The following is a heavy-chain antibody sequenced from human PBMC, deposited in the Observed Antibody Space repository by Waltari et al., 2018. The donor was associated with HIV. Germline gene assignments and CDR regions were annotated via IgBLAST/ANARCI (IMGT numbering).Heavy chain of an antibody. J-gene: IGHJ5*02. CDR2: TCCRSKWYI. D-gene: IGHD3-3*01. Sequence: QVQLQQSGPGLVKPSQTLSLTCAISGDSVSSNSAAWNWIRQSPRRGLEWLGRTCCRSKWYIDYAVSVKRRITNNPDTSKNHCSLQLNSVTPEETAVYFWARGWDYDFWSGLEGGKFDPWGLGTLVTVSS. CDR1: GDSVSSNSAA. CDR3: ARGWDYDFWSGLEGGKFDP. V-gene: IGHV6-1*01.